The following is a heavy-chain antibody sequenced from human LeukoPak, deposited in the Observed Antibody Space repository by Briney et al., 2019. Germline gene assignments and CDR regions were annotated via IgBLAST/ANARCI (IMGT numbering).Heavy chain of an antibody. Sequence: GGSLRLSCAASGFTFSRYGMHWVRQAPGKGLEWVALISYDGSSEYYAGSVKGRFTISRDNSKITVYLQMNSLKAEDTAVYYCAKELYNYGDYGAEGLDVGGQGTTVTVS. D-gene: IGHD4-17*01. V-gene: IGHV3-30*18. CDR1: GFTFSRYG. J-gene: IGHJ6*02. CDR3: AKELYNYGDYGAEGLDV. CDR2: ISYDGSSE.